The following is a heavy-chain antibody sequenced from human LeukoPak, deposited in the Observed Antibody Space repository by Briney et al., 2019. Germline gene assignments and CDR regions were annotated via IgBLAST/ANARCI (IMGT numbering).Heavy chain of an antibody. CDR2: IDPNSGGS. D-gene: IGHD1-14*01. CDR1: GYGFTDYY. CDR3: ARGHPSAEPPDY. J-gene: IGHJ4*02. V-gene: IGHV1-2*02. Sequence: ASVKVSCKASGYGFTDYYIHWVRQAPGQGLEWMGGIDPNSGGSSYAQKFRGRVTMTRDTSVSTAYMDLISLRSDDTAVYYCARGHPSAEPPDYWGQGTLVTVSS.